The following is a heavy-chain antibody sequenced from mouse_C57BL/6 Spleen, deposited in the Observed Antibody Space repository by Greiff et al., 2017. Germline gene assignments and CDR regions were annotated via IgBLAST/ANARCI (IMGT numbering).Heavy chain of an antibody. J-gene: IGHJ2*01. V-gene: IGHV1-82*01. CDR2: IYPGGGDT. CDR3: ARAEYYCAY. CDR1: GYAFSSSW. Sequence: QVQLKESGPELVKPGASVTISCTASGYAFSSSWMNWVTQRPGKGLEWIGRIYPGGGDTNYNGKFTGKATLTADKSSSTAYMQLSSLTSEDSAVSFSARAEYYCAYWGQGTTLTVSS.